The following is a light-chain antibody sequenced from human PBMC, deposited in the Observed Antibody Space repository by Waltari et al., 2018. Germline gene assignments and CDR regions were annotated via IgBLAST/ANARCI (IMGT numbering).Light chain of an antibody. Sequence: IQMTQSPSSPSASVGARVTITCRASQSISSYVNWYQQKPGKAPKLLIYSASSLQSGVPSRFSGGGSGADFTLTISSLEPEDFATYFCQQSYSKPPTFGGGTKVEI. CDR1: QSISSY. CDR3: QQSYSKPPT. J-gene: IGKJ4*01. V-gene: IGKV1-39*01. CDR2: SAS.